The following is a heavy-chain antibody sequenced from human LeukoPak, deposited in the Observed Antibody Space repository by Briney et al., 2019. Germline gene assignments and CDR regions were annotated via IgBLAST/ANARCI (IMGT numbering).Heavy chain of an antibody. CDR2: IIPIFGIA. Sequence: SVKVSRKASGGTFSSYAISWVRQAPGQGLEWMGRIIPIFGIANYAQKFQGRVTITADKSTSTAYMELSSLRSEDTAVYYCARDPSIAVALNWFDPWGQGTLVTVSS. D-gene: IGHD6-19*01. J-gene: IGHJ5*02. CDR1: GGTFSSYA. CDR3: ARDPSIAVALNWFDP. V-gene: IGHV1-69*04.